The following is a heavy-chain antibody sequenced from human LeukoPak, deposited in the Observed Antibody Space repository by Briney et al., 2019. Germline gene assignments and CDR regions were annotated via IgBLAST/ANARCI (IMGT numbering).Heavy chain of an antibody. J-gene: IGHJ6*03. CDR2: IIPIFGTA. Sequence: SVKVSCKASGYTFTSYAISWVRQAPGQGLEWMGGIIPIFGTANYAQKFQGRVTITTDESTSTAYMELSSLRSEDTAVYYCARDYDSRFRYFDINYYYYMDVWGKGTTVTVSS. CDR1: GYTFTSYA. V-gene: IGHV1-69*05. D-gene: IGHD3-9*01. CDR3: ARDYDSRFRYFDINYYYYMDV.